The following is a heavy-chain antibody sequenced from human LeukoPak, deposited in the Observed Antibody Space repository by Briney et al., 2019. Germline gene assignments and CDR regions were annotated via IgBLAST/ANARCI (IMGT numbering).Heavy chain of an antibody. J-gene: IGHJ4*02. Sequence: GGSLRLSCAASGFTFSSYSMNWVRQAPGKGLEWVSSISSSSSYIYYADSVKGRFTISRDNAKNSLYLQMNSLRAEDTALYYCAKGGYGYSSSWYGYWGQGTLVTVSS. CDR3: AKGGYGYSSSWYGY. CDR1: GFTFSSYS. D-gene: IGHD6-13*01. V-gene: IGHV3-21*04. CDR2: ISSSSSYI.